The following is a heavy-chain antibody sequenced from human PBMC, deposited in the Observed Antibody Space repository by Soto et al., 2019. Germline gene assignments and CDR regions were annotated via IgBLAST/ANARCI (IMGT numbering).Heavy chain of an antibody. V-gene: IGHV3-33*01. CDR2: MRSDGSNK. CDR1: GFIFSNYD. J-gene: IGHJ1*01. CDR3: ARAHISSEISMPQTFHH. Sequence: LRLSCEASGFIFSNYDMYWVRQGPGKGLEWVALMRSDGSNKYYVDSVKGRFTISRDNSKNMLFLQMDSLRAEDTAVYYCARAHISSEISMPQTFHHWGPGTLVTVSS. D-gene: IGHD2-2*01.